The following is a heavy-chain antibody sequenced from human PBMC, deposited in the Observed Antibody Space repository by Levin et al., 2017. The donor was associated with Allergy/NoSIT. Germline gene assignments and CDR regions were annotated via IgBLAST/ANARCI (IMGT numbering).Heavy chain of an antibody. Sequence: GGSLRLSCAASGFTFSDYYMSWIRQAPGKGLEWVSYISSSSSYTNYADSVKGRFTISRDNAKNSLYLQMNSLRAEDTAVYYCARVSYDSSGYYDYWGQGTLVTVSS. J-gene: IGHJ4*02. D-gene: IGHD3-22*01. CDR2: ISSSSSYT. CDR3: ARVSYDSSGYYDY. V-gene: IGHV3-11*05. CDR1: GFTFSDYY.